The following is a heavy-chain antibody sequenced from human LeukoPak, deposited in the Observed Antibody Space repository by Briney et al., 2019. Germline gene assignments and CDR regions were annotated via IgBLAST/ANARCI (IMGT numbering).Heavy chain of an antibody. CDR1: GYTFTGYY. Sequence: SVKVSCKASGYTFTGYYMHWVRQAPGQGLEWMGRINPNSGGTNYAQKFQGRVTMTRDTSISTVYMELSSLRSEDTAVYYCARGRVAETDYWGQGTLVTVSS. CDR3: ARGRVAETDY. CDR2: INPNSGGT. D-gene: IGHD2-15*01. V-gene: IGHV1-2*06. J-gene: IGHJ4*02.